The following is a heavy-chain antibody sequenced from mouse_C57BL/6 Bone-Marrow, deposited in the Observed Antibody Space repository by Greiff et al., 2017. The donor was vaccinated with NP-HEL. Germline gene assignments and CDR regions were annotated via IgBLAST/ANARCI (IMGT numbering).Heavy chain of an antibody. V-gene: IGHV1-42*01. CDR2: INPSTGGT. CDR3: FVYYYGSSHWYFDV. Sequence: EVQLQQSGPELVKPGASVKISCKASGYSFTGYYMNWVKQSPEKSLEWIGEINPSTGGTTYNQKFKAKATSTVDKSSSTAYMQLKSLTSEDSAVYYCFVYYYGSSHWYFDVWGTGTTVTVSS. CDR1: GYSFTGYY. D-gene: IGHD1-1*01. J-gene: IGHJ1*03.